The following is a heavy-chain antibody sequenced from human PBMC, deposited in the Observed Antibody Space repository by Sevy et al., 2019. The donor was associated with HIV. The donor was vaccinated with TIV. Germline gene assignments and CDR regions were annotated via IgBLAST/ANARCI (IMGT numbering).Heavy chain of an antibody. Sequence: SETLSLTCTVSGGSISSYYWSWIRQPAGKGLEWIGRIYTSGSTNYNPSLKSRVTMSVDTSKNQFSLKLSSVTAADTAVYYCAREGGLGYCSSTSCYWFDPWGQGTLVTVSS. J-gene: IGHJ5*02. CDR3: AREGGLGYCSSTSCYWFDP. D-gene: IGHD2-2*01. CDR2: IYTSGST. V-gene: IGHV4-4*07. CDR1: GGSISSYY.